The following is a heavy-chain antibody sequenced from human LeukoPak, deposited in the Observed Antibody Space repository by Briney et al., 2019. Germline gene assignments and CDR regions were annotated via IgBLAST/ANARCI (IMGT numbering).Heavy chain of an antibody. CDR1: GDSISTSNSY. CDR2: IYYSGST. Sequence: PSETLSLTCSVSGDSISTSNSYWGWIRQPPGKGLEWIGSIYYSGSTYYNPSLKSRVTISVDTSKNQFSLKLSSVTAADTAVYYCAREDYWGQGTLVTVSS. CDR3: AREDY. J-gene: IGHJ4*02. V-gene: IGHV4-39*07.